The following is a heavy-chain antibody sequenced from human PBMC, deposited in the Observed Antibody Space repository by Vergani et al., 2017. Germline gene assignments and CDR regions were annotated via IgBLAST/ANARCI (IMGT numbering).Heavy chain of an antibody. V-gene: IGHV1-2*02. J-gene: IGHJ4*02. CDR2: VNTKTGGT. CDR3: SRGAKYYDSSGYVDY. CDR1: GYSFSSYD. D-gene: IGHD3-22*01. Sequence: QVQLVQSGAEVKKPGASVKVSCRASGYSFSSYDISWVRQAPGHGLEWMAWVNTKTGGTNYAPNFRGRATATRDTSISTAYMDLRGLRSDDTALYYCSRGAKYYDSSGYVDYWGQGTLVTVSS.